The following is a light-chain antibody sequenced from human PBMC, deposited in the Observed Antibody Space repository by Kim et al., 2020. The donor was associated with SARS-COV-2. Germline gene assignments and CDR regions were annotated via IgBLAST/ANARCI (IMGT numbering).Light chain of an antibody. CDR2: QDS. V-gene: IGLV3-1*01. CDR1: KLGDKY. CDR3: QAWDSSTVV. Sequence: SMSPGQTARITCSGDKLGDKYACWYQQKPGQSPVLVIYQDSKWPSGIPERFSGSNSGNTATLTISVTQAMDEADYYCQAWDSSTVVFGGGTKLTVL. J-gene: IGLJ2*01.